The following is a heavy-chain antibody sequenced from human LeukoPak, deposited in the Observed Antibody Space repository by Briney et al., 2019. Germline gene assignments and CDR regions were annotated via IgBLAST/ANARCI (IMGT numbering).Heavy chain of an antibody. Sequence: PGGSLRLSCVASGFSFSSYVMNWVRQAPGKGLEWVSFISTSGSTIYYADSVKGRFTISRDNAKNSLWLQMNSLRAEDTAVYYCARDGEYTGNDLDYWGQGTLVTVSS. CDR2: ISTSGSTI. V-gene: IGHV3-48*03. J-gene: IGHJ4*02. CDR3: ARDGEYTGNDLDY. CDR1: GFSFSSYV. D-gene: IGHD3-10*01.